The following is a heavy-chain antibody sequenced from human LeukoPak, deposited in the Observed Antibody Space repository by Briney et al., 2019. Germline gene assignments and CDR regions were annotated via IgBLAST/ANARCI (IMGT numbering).Heavy chain of an antibody. J-gene: IGHJ6*02. CDR2: TDLEDTET. D-gene: IGHD5-18*01. CDR3: ATGASTALRGLDV. Sequence: GASVKVSCKVHGDSLSDLSMHWVRQAPGKGLEWIGRTDLEDTETVYAQNFEDRLTVTGDTSTDTSYMELTGLTSADTGIYCCATGASTALRGLDVWGQGTTVTVSS. CDR1: GDSLSDLS. V-gene: IGHV1-24*01.